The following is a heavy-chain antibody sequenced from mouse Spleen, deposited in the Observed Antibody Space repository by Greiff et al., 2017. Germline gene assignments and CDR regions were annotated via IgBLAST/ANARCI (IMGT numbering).Heavy chain of an antibody. CDR1: GYTFTDYY. J-gene: IGHJ4*01. CDR2: IYPGSGNT. V-gene: IGHV1-77*01. D-gene: IGHD1-1*01. Sequence: QVQLKQSGAELARPGASVKLSCKASGYTFTDYYINWVKQRTGQGLEWIGEIYPGSGNTYYNEKFKGKATLTADKSSSTAYMQLSSLTSEDSAVYFCARWTTVVPMDYWGQRTSVTVSS. CDR3: ARWTTVVPMDY.